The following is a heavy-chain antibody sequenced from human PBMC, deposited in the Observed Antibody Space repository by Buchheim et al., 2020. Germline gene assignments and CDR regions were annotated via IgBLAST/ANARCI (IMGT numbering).Heavy chain of an antibody. Sequence: QLQLQESGPGLVKPSETLSLTCTVSGGSISSSSYYWGWIRQPPGKGLEWIGSIYYSGSTYYNPSLKSRVTISVDTSKNQFSLKLSSVTAADTAVYYCARQQRFLEWLFPRGAFDPWGQGTL. J-gene: IGHJ5*02. CDR3: ARQQRFLEWLFPRGAFDP. D-gene: IGHD3-3*01. V-gene: IGHV4-39*01. CDR1: GGSISSSSYY. CDR2: IYYSGST.